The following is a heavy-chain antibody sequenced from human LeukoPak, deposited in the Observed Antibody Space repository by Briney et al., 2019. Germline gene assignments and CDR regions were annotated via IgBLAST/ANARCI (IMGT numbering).Heavy chain of an antibody. CDR2: MSSRSGII. Sequence: PGGSLRLSCVASGFNFSDYYMNWIRKSPGKGMEWISYMSSRSGIIYYGGSVKGRFTISRDNAKNSLYLQMNSLRPDDTAVYYCAGGVLEAQGWLQWMGTVYSMDVWGQGTPVTVSS. V-gene: IGHV3-11*01. CDR3: AGGVLEAQGWLQWMGTVYSMDV. J-gene: IGHJ6*02. D-gene: IGHD5-24*01. CDR1: GFNFSDYY.